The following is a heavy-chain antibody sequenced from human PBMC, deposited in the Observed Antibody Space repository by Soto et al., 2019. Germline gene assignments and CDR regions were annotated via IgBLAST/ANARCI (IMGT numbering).Heavy chain of an antibody. D-gene: IGHD6-13*01. Sequence: SETLSLTCSVSGGSISSSSYYWGWIRQPPGKGLEWIGSIYYSGSTYYNPSLKSRVTMPVDTSKNQFSLKLSSVTAADTAVYYCAASIAAADKTAKRGYYYYYYGMDVWGQGTTVTVSS. CDR2: IYYSGST. CDR1: GGSISSSSYY. V-gene: IGHV4-39*07. CDR3: AASIAAADKTAKRGYYYYYYGMDV. J-gene: IGHJ6*02.